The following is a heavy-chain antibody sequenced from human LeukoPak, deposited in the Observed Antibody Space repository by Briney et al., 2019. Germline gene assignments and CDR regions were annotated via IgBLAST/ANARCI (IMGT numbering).Heavy chain of an antibody. J-gene: IGHJ5*02. CDR3: ASYGSGSYRFDP. D-gene: IGHD3-10*01. V-gene: IGHV4-31*03. Sequence: PSETLSLTCTVSGGSISSGNYYWSWIRQHPGKGLEWIGYIHHSGSTYYNPSLKSRVIISVDTSRNQFSLKLNSVTAADTAVYYCASYGSGSYRFDPWGQGTLVTVSS. CDR2: IHHSGST. CDR1: GGSISSGNYY.